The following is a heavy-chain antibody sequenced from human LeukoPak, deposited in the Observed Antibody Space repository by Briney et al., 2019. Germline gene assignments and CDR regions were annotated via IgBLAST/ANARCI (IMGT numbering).Heavy chain of an antibody. V-gene: IGHV1-18*01. Sequence: ASVKVSCKASGGTFSSYAISWVRQAPGQGVEWMGWISAYNGNTNYAQKLQGRVTMTTDTSTSTAYVELRSLRSDDTAVYYCARDDSSSWYYFDYWGQGTLVTVSS. D-gene: IGHD6-13*01. CDR2: ISAYNGNT. J-gene: IGHJ4*02. CDR1: GGTFSSYA. CDR3: ARDDSSSWYYFDY.